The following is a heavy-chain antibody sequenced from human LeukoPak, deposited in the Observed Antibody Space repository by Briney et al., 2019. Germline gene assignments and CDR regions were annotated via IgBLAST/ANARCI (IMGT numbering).Heavy chain of an antibody. Sequence: SVKVSCKASGCTFTSYAIRWVRQAPGQGREWMGGINANYGRANYAQKFQGRVTITADGDTSTANMELSSLRSEATAVYYCPRGVIAAAGTAYYYYYCGIDVWFKGATLTVSS. J-gene: IGHJ6*04. D-gene: IGHD6-13*01. CDR1: GCTFTSYA. V-gene: IGHV1-69*01. CDR2: INANYGRA. CDR3: PRGVIAAAGTAYYYYYCGIDV.